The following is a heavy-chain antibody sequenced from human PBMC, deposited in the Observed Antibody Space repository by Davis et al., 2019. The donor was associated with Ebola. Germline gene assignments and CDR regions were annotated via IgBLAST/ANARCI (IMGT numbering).Heavy chain of an antibody. Sequence: AASVKVSCKASGYTFTSYAMHWVRQAPGQRLEWMGWINAGNGNTKYSQKFQGRVTITRDTSASTAYMELSSLRSEDTAVYYCARDWVGVTSLKYYYGMDVWGQGTTVTVSS. J-gene: IGHJ6*02. D-gene: IGHD1-26*01. CDR1: GYTFTSYA. V-gene: IGHV1-3*01. CDR2: INAGNGNT. CDR3: ARDWVGVTSLKYYYGMDV.